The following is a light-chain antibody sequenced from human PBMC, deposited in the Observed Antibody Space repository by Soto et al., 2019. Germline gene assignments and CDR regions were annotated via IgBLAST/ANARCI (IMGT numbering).Light chain of an antibody. Sequence: EIVLTQSPGTLSFSPGERATLSCRASQTVSRSYLAWYQQKPGQAPRLLIYSTSRRATGIPDRFSGGGSGTDFTLAISRLEPEDFALYYCQQYDGSPITFGQGTRLEIK. CDR3: QQYDGSPIT. CDR2: STS. J-gene: IGKJ5*01. CDR1: QTVSRSY. V-gene: IGKV3-20*01.